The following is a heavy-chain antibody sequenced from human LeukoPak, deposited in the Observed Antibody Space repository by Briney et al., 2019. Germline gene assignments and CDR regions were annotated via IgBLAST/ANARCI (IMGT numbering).Heavy chain of an antibody. V-gene: IGHV3-23*01. CDR2: ISGSGGST. D-gene: IGHD5-12*01. CDR1: GFTFSSYA. J-gene: IGHJ5*02. Sequence: QPGGSLRLSCAASGFTFSSYAMSWVRQAPGKGLKWVSAISGSGGSTYYADSVKGRFTISRDNSKNTLFLQMNSLRAEDTAVYYCAKEPRENSGYYVSGWFDPWGQGTLVTVSS. CDR3: AKEPRENSGYYVSGWFDP.